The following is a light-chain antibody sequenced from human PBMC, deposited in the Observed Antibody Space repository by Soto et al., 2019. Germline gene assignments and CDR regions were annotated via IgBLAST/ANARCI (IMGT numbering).Light chain of an antibody. CDR1: QSVTTTS. CDR3: HQYGSTPQT. V-gene: IGKV3-20*01. J-gene: IGKJ1*01. Sequence: EAVLTQPPGGLSLSPGGSATLSCRASQSVTTTSLAWYQQRPGQAPRLLIYGASTRATGIPDRFSGSGSGTDFTLTISRLEPEDFALYYCHQYGSTPQTFGQGTKVDIK. CDR2: GAS.